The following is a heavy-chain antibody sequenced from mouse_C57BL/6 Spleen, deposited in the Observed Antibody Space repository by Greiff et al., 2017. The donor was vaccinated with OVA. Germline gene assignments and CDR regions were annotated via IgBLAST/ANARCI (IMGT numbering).Heavy chain of an antibody. CDR1: GYSITSGYY. Sequence: EVKVEESGPGLVKPSQSLSLTCSVTGYSITSGYYWNWIRQFPGNKLEWMGYISYDGSNNYNPSLKNRISITRDTSKNQFYLKLYAVTTEDTATYYCASPYGSRGAWFAYWGQGTLVTVSA. J-gene: IGHJ3*01. CDR2: ISYDGSN. D-gene: IGHD1-1*01. CDR3: ASPYGSRGAWFAY. V-gene: IGHV3-6*01.